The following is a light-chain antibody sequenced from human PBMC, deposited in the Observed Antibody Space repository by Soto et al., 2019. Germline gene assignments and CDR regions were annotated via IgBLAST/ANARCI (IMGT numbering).Light chain of an antibody. Sequence: DIQMTQSPSSLSASVGDRVTITCRASQLITRYLNWYQQKPGKAPKLLMYDVSTLQSGVPSRFSGSGSGTDFTLTINSLEPEDLATYYCQQSYSTPRTFGGGTKVEIK. J-gene: IGKJ4*01. CDR2: DVS. V-gene: IGKV1-39*01. CDR3: QQSYSTPRT. CDR1: QLITRY.